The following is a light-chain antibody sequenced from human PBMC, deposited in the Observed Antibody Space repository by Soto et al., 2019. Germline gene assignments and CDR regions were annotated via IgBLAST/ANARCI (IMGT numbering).Light chain of an antibody. CDR3: ASWDDRLKGYV. V-gene: IGLV1-44*01. CDR2: IND. J-gene: IGLJ1*01. Sequence: QSVLTQPPSVSRTPGQSVIISCSGSRSNIGSNSVNWYQQLPGTAPKLLIYINDQRPSGVPDRFSGSTSGTSVSLAISGLQSEDEADYYCASWDDRLKGYVFGTGTKVTVL. CDR1: RSNIGSNS.